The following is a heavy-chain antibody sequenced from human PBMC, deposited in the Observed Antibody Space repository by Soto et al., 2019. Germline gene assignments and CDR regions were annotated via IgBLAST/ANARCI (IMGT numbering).Heavy chain of an antibody. V-gene: IGHV4-39*01. CDR3: ASRQVLLWFGESNGDWFDP. CDR2: IYYSGST. Sequence: LSLTCTVSGGSISSSSYYWGWIRQPPGKGLEWIGSIYYSGSTYYNPSLKSRVTISVDTSKNQFSLKLSSVTAADTAVYYCASRQVLLWFGESNGDWFDPWGQGTLVTVSS. CDR1: GGSISSSSYY. J-gene: IGHJ5*02. D-gene: IGHD3-10*01.